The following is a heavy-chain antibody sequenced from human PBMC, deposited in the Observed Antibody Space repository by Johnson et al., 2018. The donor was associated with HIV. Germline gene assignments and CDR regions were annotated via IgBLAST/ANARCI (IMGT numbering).Heavy chain of an antibody. CDR2: VSFDGINK. D-gene: IGHD5-24*01. V-gene: IGHV3-30*04. CDR1: GFTFSSYA. CDR3: ARGRERGMFDI. J-gene: IGHJ3*02. Sequence: QVQLVESGGGLIQPGGSLRLSCAASGFTFSSYAIHWVRQAPGKGLEWVALVSFDGINKYYADSVKGRFTISRDNSKNTLYLQMNSLRAEDTAVYYCARGRERGMFDIWGQGTMVTVSS.